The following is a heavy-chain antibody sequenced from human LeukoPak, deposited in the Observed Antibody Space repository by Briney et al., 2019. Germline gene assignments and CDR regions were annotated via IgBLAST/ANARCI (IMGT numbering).Heavy chain of an antibody. Sequence: VASVKVSCKASGYTFTGYYMHWVRQAPGQGLEWMGWIYPSSGGTNYPQKFQGRVTMTRDTSISTAYMELSRLRSDDTAVYYCARASRPTVTIDPYYFDYWGQGTLVTVSS. V-gene: IGHV1-2*02. CDR2: IYPSSGGT. D-gene: IGHD4-17*01. CDR3: ARASRPTVTIDPYYFDY. J-gene: IGHJ4*02. CDR1: GYTFTGYY.